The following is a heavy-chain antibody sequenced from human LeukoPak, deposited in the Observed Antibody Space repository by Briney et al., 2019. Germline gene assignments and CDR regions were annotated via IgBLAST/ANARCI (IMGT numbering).Heavy chain of an antibody. CDR2: IYYRGNT. J-gene: IGHJ4*02. CDR3: VRDRGYRTFDY. CDR1: GDSISSDNW. D-gene: IGHD3-22*01. Sequence: SETLSLTCAVSGDSISSDNWWTWVRQPPGKGLEWIGQIYYRGNTDYNPSLKSRVTISVDKSKNQFSLKLDSVTAADTAVYYCVRDRGYRTFDYWGQGTLVTVSS. V-gene: IGHV4-4*02.